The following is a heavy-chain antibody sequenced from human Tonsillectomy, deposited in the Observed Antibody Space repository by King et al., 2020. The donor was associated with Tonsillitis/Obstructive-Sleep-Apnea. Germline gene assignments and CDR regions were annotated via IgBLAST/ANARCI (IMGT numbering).Heavy chain of an antibody. CDR1: GFTFSDYY. V-gene: IGHV3-11*01. J-gene: IGHJ3*02. D-gene: IGHD3-3*01. CDR2: ISSSGNTI. CDR3: ARDAFWAFNI. Sequence: VQLVESGGGLVKPGESLRLSCVASGFTFSDYYMSWIRQAPGKGLEWVSYISSSGNTIQYADSVKGRFTISRDNAKNSLYLQMNTLRADDTAVYYCARDAFWAFNIWGQGTMVTVSS.